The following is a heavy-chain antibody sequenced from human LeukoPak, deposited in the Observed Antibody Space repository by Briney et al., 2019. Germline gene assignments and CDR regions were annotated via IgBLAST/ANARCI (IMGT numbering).Heavy chain of an antibody. J-gene: IGHJ3*02. D-gene: IGHD6-19*01. Sequence: SETLSLTCTVSGGSLSSSSYYWGWIRQPPGKGLEWIGSIYYTGSTYYNPSLRSRITISVDTSKNQFSLKLNFVTAADTAVYYCARPPRVEVADPGALHIWGQGTMVTVSS. V-gene: IGHV4-39*01. CDR3: ARPPRVEVADPGALHI. CDR1: GGSLSSSSYY. CDR2: IYYTGST.